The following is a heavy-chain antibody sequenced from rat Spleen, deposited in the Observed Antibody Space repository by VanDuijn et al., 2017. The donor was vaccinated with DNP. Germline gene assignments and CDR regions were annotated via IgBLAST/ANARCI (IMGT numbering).Heavy chain of an antibody. CDR1: GFTFSNYD. D-gene: IGHD1-3*01. J-gene: IGHJ3*01. CDR3: ATGTTVAPFAY. Sequence: EVKLVESGGGLVQPGRSLKLSCVASGFTFSNYDMAWVRQAPTKGLEWVASISPSGGITYYRDSVKGRFTISRDNAKSTLYLKMDSLRSEDTATYYCATGTTVAPFAYWGQGTLVTVSS. CDR2: ISPSGGIT. V-gene: IGHV5-19*01.